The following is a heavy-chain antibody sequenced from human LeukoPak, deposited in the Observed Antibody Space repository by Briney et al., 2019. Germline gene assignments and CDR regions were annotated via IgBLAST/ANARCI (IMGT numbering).Heavy chain of an antibody. CDR1: GFTFANSV. D-gene: IGHD6-19*01. J-gene: IGHJ4*02. Sequence: ASVKVSCKASGFTFANSVMQWVGQARGQRLEGIGWIVVGSGNTNYAPKFQERVTITSDMSTSTAYMELSSLRSEDTAVYYCAADRFASGWYLFDYWGQGTLVTVSS. CDR2: IVVGSGNT. V-gene: IGHV1-58*02. CDR3: AADRFASGWYLFDY.